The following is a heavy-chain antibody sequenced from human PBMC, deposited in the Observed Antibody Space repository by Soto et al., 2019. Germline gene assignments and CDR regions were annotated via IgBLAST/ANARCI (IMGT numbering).Heavy chain of an antibody. Sequence: QVQLQQWGAGLLKPSETLSLTCAVYGGSFSGYYWSWIRQPPGKGLEWIGEINHSGSTNYNPSLKSRVTISVDTSKNQFSLKLSSVTAADTAVYYCARDYSGYDQEGFDSWGQGTLVTVSS. D-gene: IGHD5-12*01. CDR2: INHSGST. V-gene: IGHV4-34*01. CDR3: ARDYSGYDQEGFDS. CDR1: GGSFSGYY. J-gene: IGHJ4*02.